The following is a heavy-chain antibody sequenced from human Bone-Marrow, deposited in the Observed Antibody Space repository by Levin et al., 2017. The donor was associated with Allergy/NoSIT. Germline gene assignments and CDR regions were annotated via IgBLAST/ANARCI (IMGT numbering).Heavy chain of an antibody. V-gene: IGHV3-23*01. CDR3: AKFGGPWDGYFDG. D-gene: IGHD3-16*01. Sequence: GESLKISCTASGFSFSSYAMSWVRQAPGKGPEWVSAIRGGGETIYYVDSVKARFTVSRDNSKNTHYLQMDSLRAEDTAVYYCAKFGGPWDGYFDGWGQGTLVTVSS. CDR1: GFSFSSYA. J-gene: IGHJ4*02. CDR2: IRGGGETI.